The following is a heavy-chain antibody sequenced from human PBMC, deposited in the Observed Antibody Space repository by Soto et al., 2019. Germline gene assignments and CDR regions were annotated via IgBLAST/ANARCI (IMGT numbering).Heavy chain of an antibody. V-gene: IGHV4-39*01. CDR2: IYYSGST. D-gene: IGHD3-10*01. CDR1: GGSISSSSYY. CDR3: ARRSMVREVYFDY. J-gene: IGHJ4*02. Sequence: PSETLSLTCTVSGGSISSSSYYWGWIRQPPGKGLEWIGSIYYSGSTYYNPSLKSRVTISVDTSKNQFSLKLSSVTAADTAVYYCARRSMVREVYFDYWGQGTLVTVSS.